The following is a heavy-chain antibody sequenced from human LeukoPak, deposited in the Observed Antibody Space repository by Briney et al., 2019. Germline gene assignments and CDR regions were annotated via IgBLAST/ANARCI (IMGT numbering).Heavy chain of an antibody. V-gene: IGHV3-30-3*01. Sequence: GGSLTLSCAASGFTFSSYAMHWVRQAPGKGLEWVAVISYDGSNKYYADSVKGRFTISRDNFKNTLYLQMNSLRAGDTAVYYCARDSLMYSSGWYGGSYYYYGMDVWGQGTTVTVSS. CDR1: GFTFSSYA. CDR3: ARDSLMYSSGWYGGSYYYYGMDV. CDR2: ISYDGSNK. J-gene: IGHJ6*02. D-gene: IGHD6-19*01.